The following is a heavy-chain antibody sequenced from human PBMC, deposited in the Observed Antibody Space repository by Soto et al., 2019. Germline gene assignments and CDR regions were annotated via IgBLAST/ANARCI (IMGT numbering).Heavy chain of an antibody. CDR1: GFTFSSYA. J-gene: IGHJ4*02. CDR3: ARVVPAASCYDY. V-gene: IGHV3-23*01. Sequence: EVQLLESGGGLVQPGGSLRLSCAASGFTFSSYAMSWVRQAPGKGLEWVSAITHSGGSTYYADSVKGRFTISRDNAKNSLYLQMNSLRAEDTAVYYCARVVPAASCYDYWGQGTLVTVSS. CDR2: ITHSGGST. D-gene: IGHD2-2*01.